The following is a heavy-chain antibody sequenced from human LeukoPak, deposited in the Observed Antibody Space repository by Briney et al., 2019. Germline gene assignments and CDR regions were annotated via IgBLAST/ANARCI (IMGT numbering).Heavy chain of an antibody. D-gene: IGHD6-19*01. Sequence: GGSLRLSCAASGSTFNNYNMNWVRQAPGKGLEWVSSISTSSNYIYYADSVKGRFTISRDNAKNSLYLQMNSLRAEDTALYYCARGDDSSGWRGAAFDIWGRGTMVTVSS. CDR3: ARGDDSSGWRGAAFDI. J-gene: IGHJ3*02. CDR1: GSTFNNYN. V-gene: IGHV3-21*01. CDR2: ISTSSNYI.